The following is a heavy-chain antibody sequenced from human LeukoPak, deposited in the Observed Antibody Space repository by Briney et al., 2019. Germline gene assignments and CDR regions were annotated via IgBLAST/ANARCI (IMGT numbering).Heavy chain of an antibody. V-gene: IGHV1-2*02. Sequence: ASVTVSCKASGYTFSDYYMHWVRQAPGQGLEWMGCINPNSGGTDYAQKFQGRVTMTRDTSISTAYMELSRLRSDDAAVYYCATDYGDYESGYWGQGTLVTVSS. J-gene: IGHJ4*02. CDR2: INPNSGGT. CDR1: GYTFSDYY. D-gene: IGHD4-17*01. CDR3: ATDYGDYESGY.